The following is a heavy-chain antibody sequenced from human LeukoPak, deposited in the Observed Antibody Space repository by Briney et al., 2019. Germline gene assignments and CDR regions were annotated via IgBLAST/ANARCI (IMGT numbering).Heavy chain of an antibody. V-gene: IGHV4-30-2*01. CDR3: ARAFAPMTAKSVGGMDV. D-gene: IGHD2-21*02. J-gene: IGHJ6*02. CDR2: IYHSGST. CDR1: GGSISSGGYS. Sequence: SQTLSLTCAVSGGSISSGGYSWSWIRQPPGKGLEWIGYIYHSGSTYYNPSLKSRVTISVDRSKNQFSLKLSSVTAADTAVYYCARAFAPMTAKSVGGMDVWGQGTTVTASS.